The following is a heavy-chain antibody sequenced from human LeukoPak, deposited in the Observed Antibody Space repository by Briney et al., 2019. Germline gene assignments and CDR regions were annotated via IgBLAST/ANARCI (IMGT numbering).Heavy chain of an antibody. J-gene: IGHJ4*02. V-gene: IGHV2-70D*14. CDR1: GFSLSTSGMR. D-gene: IGHD2-21*02. Sequence: SGPAPVKPTQTLSLTCTFSGFSLSTSGMRVSWIRQPPGKALEWLARIDGDDDKFYSTSLKTRLTISNDTSKNQVDLTMTNVDPVDTATYYCARTPYCGGDCYVDYWGQGTLVTVSS. CDR2: IDGDDDK. CDR3: ARTPYCGGDCYVDY.